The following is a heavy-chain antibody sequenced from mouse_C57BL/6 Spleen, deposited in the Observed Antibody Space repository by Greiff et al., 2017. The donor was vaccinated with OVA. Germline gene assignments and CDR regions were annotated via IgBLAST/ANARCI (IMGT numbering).Heavy chain of an antibody. CDR2: IYPGDGDT. Sequence: QVQLKQSGPELVKPGASVKISCKASGYAFSSSWMNWVKQRPGKGLEWIGRIYPGDGDTNYNGKFKGKATLTADKSSSTAYMQLSSLTSEDSAVYFCARGPLSAMDYWGQGTSVTVSS. CDR1: GYAFSSSW. V-gene: IGHV1-82*01. J-gene: IGHJ4*01. CDR3: ARGPLSAMDY.